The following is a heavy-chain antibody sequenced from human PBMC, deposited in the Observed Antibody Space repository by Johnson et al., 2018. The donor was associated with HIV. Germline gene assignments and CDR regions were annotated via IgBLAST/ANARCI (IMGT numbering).Heavy chain of an antibody. CDR3: ARDSGIAVASGAFDI. V-gene: IGHV3-43D*03. J-gene: IGHJ3*02. D-gene: IGHD6-19*01. CDR2: ISWDGGST. CDR1: GFTFDDYA. Sequence: VQLVESGGVAVQPGGSLRLSCTASGFTFDDYALHWGRQAPGKGLEWVSLISWDGGSTYYADSVTGRFTISRDNSKNSLYLQMHSLRTEDTALYYCARDSGIAVASGAFDIWGQGTMVTVSS.